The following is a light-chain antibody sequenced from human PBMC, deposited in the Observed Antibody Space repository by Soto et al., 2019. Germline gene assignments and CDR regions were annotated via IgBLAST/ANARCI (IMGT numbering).Light chain of an antibody. CDR1: QGLNSAY. V-gene: IGKV3-20*01. J-gene: IGKJ1*01. CDR3: QQYGDSPWT. CDR2: GAS. Sequence: EMVSTQSPCTLSLSPGERAALSCRASQGLNSAYLAWYQQKPGQAPRLLIYGASSRDSGIPDRFSGSGSGTDFTLTISRLEPEDFAVYFCQQYGDSPWTFGQGTKVDIK.